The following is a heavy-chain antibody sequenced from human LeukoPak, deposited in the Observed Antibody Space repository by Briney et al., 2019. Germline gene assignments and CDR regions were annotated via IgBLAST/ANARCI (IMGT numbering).Heavy chain of an antibody. V-gene: IGHV3-53*01. CDR2: IYSGGSA. J-gene: IGHJ3*02. CDR3: ASKIVATIRGTVTSYDAFDI. Sequence: PGGSLRLSCAASGFTFSSNYMSWVRQAPGKGLEWVSVIYSGGSAYYAGSVKGRFTISRDNSKNTLYLQMNSLRAEDTAVYYCASKIVATIRGTVTSYDAFDIWGQGTMVTVSS. CDR1: GFTFSSNY. D-gene: IGHD5-12*01.